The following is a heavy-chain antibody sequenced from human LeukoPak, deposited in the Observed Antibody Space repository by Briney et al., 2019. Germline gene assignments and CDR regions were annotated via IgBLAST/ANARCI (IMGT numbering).Heavy chain of an antibody. CDR1: GFTFSDAW. V-gene: IGHV3-15*01. CDR3: HTSGGTFYIFDY. CDR2: IKSKTDGGTT. D-gene: IGHD2/OR15-2a*01. J-gene: IGHJ4*01. Sequence: GGSLRLSCAASGFTFSDAWMSWVREAPGKGLEWVGRIKSKTDGGTTDYAAPVKGRFTISRYDSKNTLYLQMNSLKTEDTAVYYCHTSGGTFYIFDYWGPRTLVTASS.